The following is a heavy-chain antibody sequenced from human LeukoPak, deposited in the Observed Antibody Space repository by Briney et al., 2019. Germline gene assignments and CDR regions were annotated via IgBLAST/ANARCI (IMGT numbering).Heavy chain of an antibody. CDR2: ISGSGGST. CDR3: AKRITVAGTFDY. V-gene: IGHV3-23*01. CDR1: GFTFSSYA. Sequence: GGSLRLSCAASGFTFSSYAMSWVRQAPGKGLEWVSAISGSGGSTYHADSVKGRFTISRDNSKNTLYLQMNSLRAEDTAVYYCAKRITVAGTFDYWGQGTLVTVSS. D-gene: IGHD6-19*01. J-gene: IGHJ4*02.